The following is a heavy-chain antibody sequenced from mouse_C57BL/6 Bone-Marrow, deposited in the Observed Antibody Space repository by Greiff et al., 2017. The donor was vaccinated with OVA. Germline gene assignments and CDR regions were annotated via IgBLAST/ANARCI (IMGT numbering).Heavy chain of an antibody. CDR1: GYTFTDYN. CDR3: ARYGWFFYAMDY. D-gene: IGHD2-3*01. V-gene: IGHV1-18*01. Sequence: VQLQQSGPELVKPGASVKIPCKASGYTFTDYNMDWVKQSHGKSLEWIGDINPNNGGTIYNQKFKGKATLTVDKSSSTAYMDLRSLTSEDTAVYYCARYGWFFYAMDYWGQGTSVTVSS. J-gene: IGHJ4*01. CDR2: INPNNGGT.